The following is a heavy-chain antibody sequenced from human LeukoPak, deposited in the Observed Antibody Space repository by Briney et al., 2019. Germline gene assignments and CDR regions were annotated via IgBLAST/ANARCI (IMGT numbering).Heavy chain of an antibody. CDR1: GDSVSSSSAV. Sequence: SQTLSLTCAVSGDSVSSSSAVWNWIRQSPSRGLEWLGRTYYRSKWHNEYAESVKSRISITSHTSKNQFSLQLNSVTPEDTAEYYCAGTTDYSSFLAFWGQGTLVTVSS. D-gene: IGHD4-11*01. CDR3: AGTTDYSSFLAF. CDR2: TYYRSKWHN. V-gene: IGHV6-1*01. J-gene: IGHJ4*02.